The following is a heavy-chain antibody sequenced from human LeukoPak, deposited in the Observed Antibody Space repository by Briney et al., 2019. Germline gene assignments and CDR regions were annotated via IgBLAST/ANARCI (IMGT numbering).Heavy chain of an antibody. CDR3: TTAPMVRGGNAFGY. D-gene: IGHD3-10*01. Sequence: GGSLRLSCAASGFTFSNAWMSWVRQAPGKGLEWVGRIKSKTDGGTTDYAAPVKGRFTISRDDSKNTLYLQMNSLKTEDTAVYYCTTAPMVRGGNAFGYWGQGTLVTVSS. J-gene: IGHJ4*02. V-gene: IGHV3-15*01. CDR1: GFTFSNAW. CDR2: IKSKTDGGTT.